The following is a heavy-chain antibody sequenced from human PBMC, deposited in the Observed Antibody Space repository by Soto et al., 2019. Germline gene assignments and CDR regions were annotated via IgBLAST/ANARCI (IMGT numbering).Heavy chain of an antibody. V-gene: IGHV3-23*01. CDR2: ISGSGGST. CDR1: GFTFSSYA. J-gene: IGHJ5*02. Sequence: EVQLLESGGGLVQPGGSLRLSCAASGFTFSSYAMSWVRQAPGKGLEWVSAISGSGGSTYYADSVKGRFTISRDNSKNTLYLQMNSLRAEDTAVYYCAKGRRIAAGGYNWFDPWGQGTLVTVSS. D-gene: IGHD6-13*01. CDR3: AKGRRIAAGGYNWFDP.